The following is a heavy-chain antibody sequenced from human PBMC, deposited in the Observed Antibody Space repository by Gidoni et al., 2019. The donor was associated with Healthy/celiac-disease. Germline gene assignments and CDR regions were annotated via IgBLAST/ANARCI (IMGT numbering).Heavy chain of an antibody. J-gene: IGHJ6*02. D-gene: IGHD5-18*01. CDR1: GFTFSRYG. V-gene: IGHV3-33*01. CDR2: IWYDGSNK. CDR3: ARVGAMGSYYYYGMDV. Sequence: QVQLVESGGGVVQPGRSLRLSCAASGFTFSRYGMHWVRQAPGKGLEWVAVIWYDGSNKYYADSVKGRFTISRDNSKNTLYLQMNSLRAEDTAVYYCARVGAMGSYYYYGMDVWGQGTTVTVSS.